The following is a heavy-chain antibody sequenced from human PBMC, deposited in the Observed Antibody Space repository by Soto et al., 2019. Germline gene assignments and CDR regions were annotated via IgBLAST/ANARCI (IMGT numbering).Heavy chain of an antibody. J-gene: IGHJ6*02. V-gene: IGHV4-59*01. Sequence: PSETLSPTCTVSGGSISSYYWSWIRQPPGKGLERNGTIYYSGSTNYNPSLKSRVTISVDTSKNQFSLKLSSVTAADTAVYHCARDWWAYYGSGSYCIHCYYYGMDVWGQGTTVTVSS. CDR3: ARDWWAYYGSGSYCIHCYYYGMDV. D-gene: IGHD3-10*01. CDR2: IYYSGST. CDR1: GGSISSYY.